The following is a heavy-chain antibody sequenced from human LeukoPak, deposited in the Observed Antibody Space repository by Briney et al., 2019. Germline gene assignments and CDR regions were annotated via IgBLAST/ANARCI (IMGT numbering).Heavy chain of an antibody. V-gene: IGHV1-2*02. CDR2: INPNSGGT. J-gene: IGHJ4*02. CDR3: ARLGIAVAGTRG. Sequence: AASVKVSCKASGYTFTGYYTHWVRQAPGQGLEWMGWINPNSGGTNYAQKFQGRVTMTRDTSISTAYMELSRLRSDDTAVYYCARLGIAVAGTRGWGQGTLVTVSS. CDR1: GYTFTGYY. D-gene: IGHD6-19*01.